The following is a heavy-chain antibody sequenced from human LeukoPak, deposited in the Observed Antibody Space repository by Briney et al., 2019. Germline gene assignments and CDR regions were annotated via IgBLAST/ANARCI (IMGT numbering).Heavy chain of an antibody. CDR1: GYTFTGYY. Sequence: ASVKVSCKASGYTFTGYYMQGVREAPGQGREWMGWINPNSGGTNYAQKFQGRVTLTRDTSISTAYMALSRLRSDDTAVYYCARGLQPYYYYGMDVWGQGTTVTVS. J-gene: IGHJ6*02. V-gene: IGHV1-2*02. CDR2: INPNSGGT. CDR3: ARGLQPYYYYGMDV. D-gene: IGHD4-11*01.